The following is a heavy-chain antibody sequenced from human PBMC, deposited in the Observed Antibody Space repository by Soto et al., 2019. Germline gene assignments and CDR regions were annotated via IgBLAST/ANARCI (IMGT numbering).Heavy chain of an antibody. CDR3: ATVVRATTRDNWFDP. J-gene: IGHJ5*02. D-gene: IGHD1-26*01. CDR2: ISAYNGNT. CDR1: RDTLTSCC. V-gene: IGHV1-18*01. Sequence: GASVKPSCKASRDTLTSCCISWVRHAHAQGLEWMGWISAYNGNTIYAQKFQGRVTMTEDTSTDTAYMELSSLRPEDTAVYYCATVVRATTRDNWFDPWGQGTLVTVSS.